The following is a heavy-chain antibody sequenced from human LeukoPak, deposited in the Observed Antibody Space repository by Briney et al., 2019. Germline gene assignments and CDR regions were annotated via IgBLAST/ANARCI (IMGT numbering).Heavy chain of an antibody. CDR2: IYSSGST. J-gene: IGHJ4*02. CDR3: AREGSGYYFDC. Sequence: SETLSLTCTVSGGSISSYYWSWIRQPAGKGLEWIGRIYSSGSTNFNPSLKSRVTVSVDTSKSQFSLKLTSVTAADTAVYYCAREGSGYYFDCWGQGTVVTVSS. D-gene: IGHD3-3*01. CDR1: GGSISSYY. V-gene: IGHV4-4*07.